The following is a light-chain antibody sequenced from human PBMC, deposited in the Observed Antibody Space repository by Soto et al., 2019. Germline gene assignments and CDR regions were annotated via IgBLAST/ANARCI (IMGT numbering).Light chain of an antibody. CDR1: QSVSNNY. CDR2: GAS. Sequence: EIVLTQSPGTLSLSPVEIATLSCRASQSVSNNYLAWYQQKPGQAPRLLIYGASNRATGIPDRFSGSGSGTDFTLAINRLEPDDFAVYYCQQRNDWPITFGQGTRLEIK. J-gene: IGKJ5*01. CDR3: QQRNDWPIT. V-gene: IGKV3D-20*02.